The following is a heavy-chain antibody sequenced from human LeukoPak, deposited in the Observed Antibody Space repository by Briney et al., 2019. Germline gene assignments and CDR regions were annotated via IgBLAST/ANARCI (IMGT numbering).Heavy chain of an antibody. CDR1: GGSISSYY. CDR2: IYYSGST. CDR3: ARDGGYYYGSGSYYNWFDP. Sequence: PSETLSLTCTVSGGSISSYYWSWIRQPPGKGLEWIGYIYYSGSTNYNPSLKSRVTISVDTSKNQFSLKLSSVTAADTAVYYCARDGGYYYGSGSYYNWFDPWGQGTLVTVSS. V-gene: IGHV4-59*01. D-gene: IGHD3-10*01. J-gene: IGHJ5*02.